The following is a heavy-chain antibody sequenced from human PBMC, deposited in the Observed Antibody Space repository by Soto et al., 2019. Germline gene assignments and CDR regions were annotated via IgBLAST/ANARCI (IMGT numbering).Heavy chain of an antibody. CDR2: IYHSGST. J-gene: IGHJ5*02. CDR3: ARDRGVTGTTPNWFDH. D-gene: IGHD1-7*01. Sequence: SETLSLTCAVSGYSISSGYYWGWIRQPPGKGLEWIGSIYHSGSTYYNPSLKSRVTISVDTSKNQFPLKLSSVTAADTAVYYCARDRGVTGTTPNWFDHWGQGTLVTVSS. V-gene: IGHV4-38-2*02. CDR1: GYSISSGYY.